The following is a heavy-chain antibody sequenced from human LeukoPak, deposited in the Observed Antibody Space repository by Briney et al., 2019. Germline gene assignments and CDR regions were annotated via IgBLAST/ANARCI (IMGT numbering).Heavy chain of an antibody. V-gene: IGHV3-23*01. Sequence: PGGSLRLSCAASGFTFSSYAMSWVRQAPGKGLEWVSVISGSGGSTYYADSVKGRFTISRDNSKNTLYLQMNSLRAEDTAVYYCAKGGIQLWLSFDYWSQGTLVTVSS. D-gene: IGHD5-18*01. CDR2: ISGSGGST. CDR1: GFTFSSYA. J-gene: IGHJ4*02. CDR3: AKGGIQLWLSFDY.